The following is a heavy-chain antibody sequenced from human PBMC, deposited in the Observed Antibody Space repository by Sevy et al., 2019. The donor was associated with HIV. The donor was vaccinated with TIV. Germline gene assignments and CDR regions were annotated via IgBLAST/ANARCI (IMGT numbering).Heavy chain of an antibody. D-gene: IGHD6-13*01. CDR3: ARGCIAAAGTGWFDP. Sequence: SETLSLTCAVYGGSFSGYYWSWIRQPPGKGLEWIGEINHSGSTNYNPSLKSRVTKSVDTSKNQFSLKLSSVTAADTAVYYCARGCIAAAGTGWFDPWGQGTLVTVSS. CDR1: GGSFSGYY. V-gene: IGHV4-34*01. CDR2: INHSGST. J-gene: IGHJ5*02.